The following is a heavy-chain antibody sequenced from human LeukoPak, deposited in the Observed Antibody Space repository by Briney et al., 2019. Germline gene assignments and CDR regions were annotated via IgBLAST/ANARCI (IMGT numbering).Heavy chain of an antibody. Sequence: ASVKVSCKASGYTFTGYYMHWVRQAPGQGLEWMGWINPNTGGTNYAQKFRGRVTMTRDTSISTAYMELSRLRSDDTALYFCAKDRGVTKIVVIEHSAMDVWAKGPRSPSP. CDR1: GYTFTGYY. CDR3: AKDRGVTKIVVIEHSAMDV. V-gene: IGHV1-2*02. J-gene: IGHJ6*02. D-gene: IGHD3-22*01. CDR2: INPNTGGT.